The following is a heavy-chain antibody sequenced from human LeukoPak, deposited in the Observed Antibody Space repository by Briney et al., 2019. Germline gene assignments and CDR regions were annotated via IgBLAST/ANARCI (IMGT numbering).Heavy chain of an antibody. V-gene: IGHV4-59*01. J-gene: IGHJ4*02. CDR2: IYYSGST. CDR3: ARGVRSRLLPWDY. Sequence: SETLSLTCTVSGGSISSYYWSWIRQPPGKGLEWIGYIYYSGSTNYNPSLKSRVTISVDASKNQFSLKLSSVTAADTAVYYCARGVRSRLLPWDYWGQGTLVTVSS. CDR1: GGSISSYY. D-gene: IGHD2-21*01.